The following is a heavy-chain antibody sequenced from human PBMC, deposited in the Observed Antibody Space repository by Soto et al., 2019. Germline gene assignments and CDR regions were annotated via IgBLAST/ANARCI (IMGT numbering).Heavy chain of an antibody. V-gene: IGHV5-51*01. Sequence: GESLRISCKGSGYSFTSYWIGWVRQMPGKGLEWMGIIWPGDSDTRYSPSFQGQVTISADKSINTAYLQWNSLKASDTAMYYCARPFDSSGWNDYWGQGTLVTVCS. CDR3: ARPFDSSGWNDY. J-gene: IGHJ4*02. D-gene: IGHD6-19*01. CDR1: GYSFTSYW. CDR2: IWPGDSDT.